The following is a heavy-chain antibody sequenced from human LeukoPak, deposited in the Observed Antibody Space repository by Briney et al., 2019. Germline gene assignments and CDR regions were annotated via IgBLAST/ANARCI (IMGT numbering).Heavy chain of an antibody. CDR3: ARGSYSSSLDLDY. Sequence: MTSETLSLTCTVSGGSISSSSYYWGWIRQPPGKGLEWIGSIYYSGSTYYNPSLKSRVTISVDTSKNQFSLKLSSVTAADTAVYYCARGSYSSSLDLDYWGQGTLVTVSS. CDR1: GGSISSSSYY. D-gene: IGHD6-13*01. V-gene: IGHV4-39*07. CDR2: IYYSGST. J-gene: IGHJ4*02.